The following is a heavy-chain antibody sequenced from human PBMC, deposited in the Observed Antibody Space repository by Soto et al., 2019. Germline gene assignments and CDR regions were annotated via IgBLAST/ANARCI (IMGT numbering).Heavy chain of an antibody. CDR3: ARDPGAFTSTWSFYFDN. CDR2: INTDGSST. D-gene: IGHD3-10*01. V-gene: IGHV3-74*01. CDR1: GFTFSSYW. J-gene: IGHJ4*02. Sequence: GGSLRLSCAASGFTFSSYWMHWVRQAPGKGLEWVSRINTDGSSTTYADSVRGRFTISRDSAKNTLFLQMNSLRAEDTAVYYCARDPGAFTSTWSFYFDNWGQGTMVTVYS.